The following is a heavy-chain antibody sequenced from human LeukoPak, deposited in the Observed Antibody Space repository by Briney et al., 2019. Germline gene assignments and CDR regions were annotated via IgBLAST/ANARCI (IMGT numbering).Heavy chain of an antibody. Sequence: SETLSLTCTVSGGSISSYYWSWIRQPAGKGLEWIGRIYTSGSTNYNPSLKSRVTISVDTSKNQFSLKLSSVTAADTAVYYCARDGYDYRYYYYYMDVWGKGTTVTVSS. CDR3: ARDGYDYRYYYYYMDV. D-gene: IGHD5-12*01. CDR2: IYTSGST. CDR1: GGSISSYY. J-gene: IGHJ6*03. V-gene: IGHV4-4*07.